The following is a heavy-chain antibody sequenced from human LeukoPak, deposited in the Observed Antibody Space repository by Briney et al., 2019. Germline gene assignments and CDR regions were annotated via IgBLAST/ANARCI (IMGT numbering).Heavy chain of an antibody. CDR2: IYHSGST. J-gene: IGHJ6*03. CDR3: ARDRYSSSWPLMDV. CDR1: GGSISSGGYY. Sequence: SQTLSLTCTVSGGSISSGGYYWSWIRQPPGKGLEWIGYIYHSGSTYYNPSLKSRVTISVDRSKNQFSLKLSSVTAADTAVYYCARDRYSSSWPLMDVWGKGTTVTVSS. V-gene: IGHV4-30-2*01. D-gene: IGHD6-13*01.